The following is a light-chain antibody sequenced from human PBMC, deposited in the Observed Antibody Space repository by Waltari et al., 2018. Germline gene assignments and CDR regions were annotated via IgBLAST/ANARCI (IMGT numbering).Light chain of an antibody. CDR3: LQRSSWPWT. CDR2: EAS. J-gene: IGKJ1*01. CDR1: QSVSSY. V-gene: IGKV3-11*01. Sequence: EIVLTQSPATLSLSPGERATLSCRSSQSVSSYLAWYQQKVGQAPRLLIYEASNRATVIPARFSGSGSGTDFTFTISSLEPEDFAVYYCLQRSSWPWTFGQGTKVEIK.